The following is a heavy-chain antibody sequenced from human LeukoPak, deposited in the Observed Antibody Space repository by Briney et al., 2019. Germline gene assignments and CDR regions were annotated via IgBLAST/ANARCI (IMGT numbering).Heavy chain of an antibody. V-gene: IGHV3-23*01. CDR2: ISGSGGST. J-gene: IGHJ4*02. D-gene: IGHD1-26*01. Sequence: GGSLRLSCAASGFTFSSYAMSWVRQAPGKGLEWVSAISGSGGSTYYADSVKGRFTISRDNSRNTLYLQMNSLRVEDTAVYYCAKRPWEGYFDYWGQGTLVTVSS. CDR1: GFTFSSYA. CDR3: AKRPWEGYFDY.